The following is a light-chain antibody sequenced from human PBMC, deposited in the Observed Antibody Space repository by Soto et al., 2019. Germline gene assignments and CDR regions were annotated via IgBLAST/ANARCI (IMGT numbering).Light chain of an antibody. CDR1: QSILFSSNNKNY. CDR3: QHYYSSPLT. Sequence: DIVMTQSPDSLAVSLGARATINCKSSQSILFSSNNKNYLAWYQQKPGQPPKLLIYWASTRESGVPDRFSGSGAGTDFTLTISSLQAEDVAVYYCQHYYSSPLTFGGGTKVEI. J-gene: IGKJ4*01. V-gene: IGKV4-1*01. CDR2: WAS.